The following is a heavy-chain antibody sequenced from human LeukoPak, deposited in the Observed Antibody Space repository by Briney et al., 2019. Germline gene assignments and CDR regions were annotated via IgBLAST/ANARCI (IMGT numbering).Heavy chain of an antibody. CDR1: GYTFTSYY. CDR2: INPNSGGT. D-gene: IGHD3-22*01. J-gene: IGHJ4*02. CDR3: ARSYYDSSGYRFDY. Sequence: ASVKVSFTASGYTFTSYYMHWVRQAPGQGLEWMGRINPNSGGTNYAQKFQGRVTMTRDTSISTAYMELSRLRSDDTAVYYCARSYYDSSGYRFDYWGQGTLVTVSS. V-gene: IGHV1-2*06.